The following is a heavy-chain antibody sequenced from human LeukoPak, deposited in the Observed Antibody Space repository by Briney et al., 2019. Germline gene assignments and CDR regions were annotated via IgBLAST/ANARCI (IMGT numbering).Heavy chain of an antibody. J-gene: IGHJ4*02. Sequence: GGSLRLSCAASGFTFTSYSMNWVRQAPGKGLEWVSSISSSGNYIYYADSVKGRFTISRDNAKNSLYLQMNSLRAEDTAVYYCAREPGDSSGWSEWGQGTLVTVSS. CDR3: AREPGDSSGWSE. D-gene: IGHD6-19*01. V-gene: IGHV3-21*01. CDR1: GFTFTSYS. CDR2: ISSSGNYI.